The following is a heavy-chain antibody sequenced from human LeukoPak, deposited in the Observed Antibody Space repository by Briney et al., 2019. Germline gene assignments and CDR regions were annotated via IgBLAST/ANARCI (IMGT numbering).Heavy chain of an antibody. Sequence: GGSLRLSCAASGFTFSDSAMHWVRQASGKGLEYVFAISTHGDSTYYADSVKGRFTISRDNSKNTLYLQMSSLRVEDMAVYYCVKESTTSWLFDYWGQGTLVIVSS. V-gene: IGHV3-64D*06. D-gene: IGHD2-2*01. CDR2: ISTHGDST. CDR3: VKESTTSWLFDY. J-gene: IGHJ4*02. CDR1: GFTFSDSA.